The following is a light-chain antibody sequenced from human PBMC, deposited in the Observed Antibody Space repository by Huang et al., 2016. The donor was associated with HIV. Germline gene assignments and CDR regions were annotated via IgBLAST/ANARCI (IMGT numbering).Light chain of an antibody. CDR2: KAS. CDR3: QQYNSYPFT. CDR1: QSITSW. V-gene: IGKV1-5*03. Sequence: DIQMTQSPSTLSASVGDRVTITCRASQSITSWLAWYQQKPGKAPKVLIYKASSLESWVPSRFSGSGSGTEFTLTISSLQPDDFATYYCQQYNSYPFTFGPGTKVDIK. J-gene: IGKJ3*01.